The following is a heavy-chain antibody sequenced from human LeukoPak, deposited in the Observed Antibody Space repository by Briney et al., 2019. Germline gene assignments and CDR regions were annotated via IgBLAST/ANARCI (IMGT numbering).Heavy chain of an antibody. J-gene: IGHJ4*02. V-gene: IGHV4-34*01. Sequence: PSETLSLTCAVYGGSFSGYYWSWIRQPPGKGLEWIGEINHSGSTNYNPSLKSRVTISVDTSKNQFSLKLSSVTAADTAVYYCASRRSVVPAAIHYWGQGTPVTVSS. D-gene: IGHD2-2*01. CDR1: GGSFSGYY. CDR2: INHSGST. CDR3: ASRRSVVPAAIHY.